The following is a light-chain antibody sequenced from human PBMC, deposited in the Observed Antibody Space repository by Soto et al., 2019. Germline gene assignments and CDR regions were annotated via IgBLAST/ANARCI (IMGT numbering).Light chain of an antibody. CDR1: QTVNSNF. V-gene: IGKV3-20*01. J-gene: IGKJ2*01. CDR3: QQYGRSPLLYA. Sequence: EIVLTQSPDTLSLSPGERATLSCRTSQTVNSNFLAWYQQKPGQAPRLLFYDASTRAAGVPDRFRGGGSGTDFTITITRLEPEDFAIYYCQQYGRSPLLYAFGQGTRVGVK. CDR2: DAS.